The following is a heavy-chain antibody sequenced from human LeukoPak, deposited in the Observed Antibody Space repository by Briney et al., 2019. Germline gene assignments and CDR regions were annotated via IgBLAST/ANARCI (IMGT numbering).Heavy chain of an antibody. D-gene: IGHD6-6*01. CDR3: ARASISPNWFDP. V-gene: IGHV4-38-2*02. J-gene: IGHJ5*02. Sequence: SETLSLTCTVSGYSISSGYYWGWIRQPPGRGLEWIGSTYHSGTTYYNPSLKSRVTISADTSKNQFSLKLSSVTAADTAVYYCARASISPNWFDPWGQGTLVTVSS. CDR2: TYHSGTT. CDR1: GYSISSGYY.